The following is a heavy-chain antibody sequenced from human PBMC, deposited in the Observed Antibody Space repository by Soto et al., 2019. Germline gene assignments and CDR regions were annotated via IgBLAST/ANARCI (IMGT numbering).Heavy chain of an antibody. Sequence: QVQLHESGPGVVKPSETLSLTCTVSGGSVTSGSFYWTWIRQSPGMGLEWIGYVYPTGDTDFNPSLKSRVSISLETFKNQFSLQLNSVTAADTALYYCARCAYDKTGLFRSHWYFDLWGRGTLVTVSS. D-gene: IGHD3-22*01. V-gene: IGHV4-61*01. J-gene: IGHJ2*01. CDR1: GGSVTSGSFY. CDR3: ARCAYDKTGLFRSHWYFDL. CDR2: VYPTGDT.